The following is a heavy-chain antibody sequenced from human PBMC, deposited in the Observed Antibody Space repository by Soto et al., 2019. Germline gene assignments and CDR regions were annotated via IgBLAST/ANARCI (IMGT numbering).Heavy chain of an antibody. CDR2: INPNSGGT. J-gene: IGHJ6*02. CDR3: ARGPYSSSSYYYYYGMDV. V-gene: IGHV1-2*04. CDR1: GYTFTGYY. Sequence: ASVKVSCKASGYTFTGYYMHWVRQAPGQGLEWMGWINPNSGGTNYAQKFQGWVTMTRDTSISTAYMELSRLRSDDTAVYYCARGPYSSSSYYYYYGMDVWGQGTTVTVSS. D-gene: IGHD6-6*01.